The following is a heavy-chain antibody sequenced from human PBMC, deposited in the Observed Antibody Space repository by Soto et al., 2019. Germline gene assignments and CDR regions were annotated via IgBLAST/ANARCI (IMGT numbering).Heavy chain of an antibody. CDR1: GFNFSSYR. D-gene: IGHD3-3*01. V-gene: IGHV3-7*01. CDR2: IKQDGSKK. Sequence: EVQLVESGGGLVQPGGSLRLSCAASGFNFSSYRMSWVRQAPGKGLEWVANIKQDGSKKYSVDSVKCRCTISRDNAKNPLYLQMNSLRAQGTAVYYCARGPRRDYDFRSGYGAAYCYYWGQETLVTVSS. J-gene: IGHJ4*02. CDR3: ARGPRRDYDFRSGYGAAYCYY.